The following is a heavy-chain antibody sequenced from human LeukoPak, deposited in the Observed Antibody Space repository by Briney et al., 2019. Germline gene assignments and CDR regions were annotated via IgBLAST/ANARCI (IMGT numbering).Heavy chain of an antibody. V-gene: IGHV1-69*01. CDR1: GYTFSSYA. J-gene: IGHJ4*02. Sequence: SVRVSCKASGYTFSSYAISWVRQAPGQGLEWMGGIIPIFDTGNYAQNFQGRLTITADESTSTAYMELSSLRSEDTAVYYCARTYYYDSSGYYFDYWGQGTLVTVSS. D-gene: IGHD3-22*01. CDR3: ARTYYYDSSGYYFDY. CDR2: IIPIFDTG.